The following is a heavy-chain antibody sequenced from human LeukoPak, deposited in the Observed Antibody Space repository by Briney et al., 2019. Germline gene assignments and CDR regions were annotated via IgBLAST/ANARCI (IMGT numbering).Heavy chain of an antibody. Sequence: PGGSLRLSCAASGFTFRSYAMHWVRQAPGKGLEWVAVISFDGTNKYYADSVKGRFTISRDNSKNTLFLQMNSLRAEDTAVYYCAKGRNWNRNAFDIWGQGTMLTVSS. CDR2: ISFDGTNK. D-gene: IGHD1-1*01. V-gene: IGHV3-30*04. J-gene: IGHJ3*02. CDR1: GFTFRSYA. CDR3: AKGRNWNRNAFDI.